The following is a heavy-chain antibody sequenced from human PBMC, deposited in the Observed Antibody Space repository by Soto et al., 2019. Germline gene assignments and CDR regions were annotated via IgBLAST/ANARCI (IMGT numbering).Heavy chain of an antibody. CDR2: IYSGGST. J-gene: IGHJ4*02. D-gene: IGHD3-16*01. CDR3: ARDPWAADY. Sequence: PGGSLRLSCAASGFTVSTKYMSWVRQAPGKGLEWVSVIYSGGSTFYADSVRGRFTISRDNSKNTVNLQMNSLRAEDTAVYYCARDPWAADYWGQGNLVTVSS. CDR1: GFTVSTKY. V-gene: IGHV3-66*01.